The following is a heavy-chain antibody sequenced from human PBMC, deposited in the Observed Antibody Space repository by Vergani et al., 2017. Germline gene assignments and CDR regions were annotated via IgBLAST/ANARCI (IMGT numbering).Heavy chain of an antibody. CDR2: ISYDGSNK. CDR3: TKDRGAWFGDKDAFDI. D-gene: IGHD3-10*01. Sequence: QVQLVESGGGVVQPGRSLRLSCAASGFTFSSYGMHWVRQAPGKGLEWVAVISYDGSNKDYADSVTGRFTISRDNSKNTLYLQMNSLRAEDTAVYYCTKDRGAWFGDKDAFDISGQGTMVTVSS. V-gene: IGHV3-30*18. CDR1: GFTFSSYG. J-gene: IGHJ3*02.